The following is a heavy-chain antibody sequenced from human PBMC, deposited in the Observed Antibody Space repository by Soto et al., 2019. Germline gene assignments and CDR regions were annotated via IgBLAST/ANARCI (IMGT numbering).Heavy chain of an antibody. D-gene: IGHD1-26*01. CDR1: GASISSTSSGDW. Sequence: QVQLQESGPGLVKPSGTLSLTCTVSGASISSTSSGDWWSWVRQPPGKGLEWIGEIHHSGSTNYNPSLKSRVTMSVHKSKNQFALRLSSVTAADTAVYYCAKMVGATRVDYWGQGTLVTVSS. CDR3: AKMVGATRVDY. CDR2: IHHSGST. V-gene: IGHV4-4*02. J-gene: IGHJ4*02.